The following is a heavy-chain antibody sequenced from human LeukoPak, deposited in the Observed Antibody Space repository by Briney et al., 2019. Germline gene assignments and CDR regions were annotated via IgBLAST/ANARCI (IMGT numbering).Heavy chain of an antibody. CDR1: GFTFGDYA. CDR2: IRSKLFGVTT. V-gene: IGHV3-49*03. Sequence: GGSLRLSCTAPGFTFGDYAMSWFRQAPGKGLEWVGFIRSKLFGVTTNYAASVKGRFTISRDDSKSIAYLQMNSLRAEDTAVYYCAKEGYYGSGSYGGSYYYYYMDVWGKGTTVTISS. CDR3: AKEGYYGSGSYGGSYYYYYMDV. J-gene: IGHJ6*03. D-gene: IGHD3-10*01.